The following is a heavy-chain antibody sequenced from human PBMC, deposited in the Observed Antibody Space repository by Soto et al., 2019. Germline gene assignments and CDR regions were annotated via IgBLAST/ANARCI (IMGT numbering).Heavy chain of an antibody. D-gene: IGHD5-12*01. CDR1: GFTFSSYS. CDR2: ISSSSSTI. Sequence: GGSLRLSCAASGFTFSSYSMNWVRQAPGKGLEWVSYISSSSSTIYYADSVKGRFTISRDNAKSSLYLQMNSLRDEDTAVYYCARGHKRWLQLVGGMDVWGQGTTVTVSS. CDR3: ARGHKRWLQLVGGMDV. V-gene: IGHV3-48*02. J-gene: IGHJ6*02.